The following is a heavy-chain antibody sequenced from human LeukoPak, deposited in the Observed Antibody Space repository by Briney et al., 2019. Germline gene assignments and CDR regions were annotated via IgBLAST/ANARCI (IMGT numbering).Heavy chain of an antibody. J-gene: IGHJ4*02. Sequence: PSKTLSLTCAVYGGSFSGYYWSWIRQPPGKGLEWIGEINHSGSTNYDPSLKSRVTISVDTSKNQFSLKLRSVTAADTAVYYCARVGDHLSFDYWGQGTLVTVSS. V-gene: IGHV4-34*01. CDR3: ARVGDHLSFDY. CDR2: INHSGST. D-gene: IGHD2-21*02. CDR1: GGSFSGYY.